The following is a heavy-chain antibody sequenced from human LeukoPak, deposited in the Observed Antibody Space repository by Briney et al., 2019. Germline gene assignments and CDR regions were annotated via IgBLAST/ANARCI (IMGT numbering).Heavy chain of an antibody. CDR1: GGSINNYY. CDR3: AGVYSSRLFGY. D-gene: IGHD6-13*01. J-gene: IGHJ4*02. V-gene: IGHV4-59*05. CDR2: IYYSGST. Sequence: PSETLSLTCTVSGGSINNYYWSWIRQPPGKGLEWIGSIYYSGSTYYNPSLKSRVTISVDTSKNQFSLKLSSVTAADTAVYYCAGVYSSRLFGYWGQGTLVTVSS.